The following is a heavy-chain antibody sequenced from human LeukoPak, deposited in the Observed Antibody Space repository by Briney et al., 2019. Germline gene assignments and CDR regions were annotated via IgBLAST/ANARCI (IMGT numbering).Heavy chain of an antibody. CDR3: ARGGGGDIVVVTAAHMDV. CDR2: INHSGST. CDR1: GGSFSGYY. D-gene: IGHD2-2*01. V-gene: IGHV4-34*01. Sequence: SQTLSLTCAVYGGSFSGYYRSWIRQPPGKGLEWIGEINHSGSTNYNPSPKSRVTISVDTSKNQFALKLSSVPAADTAVYYCARGGGGDIVVVTAAHMDVWGKGTTVTVSS. J-gene: IGHJ6*03.